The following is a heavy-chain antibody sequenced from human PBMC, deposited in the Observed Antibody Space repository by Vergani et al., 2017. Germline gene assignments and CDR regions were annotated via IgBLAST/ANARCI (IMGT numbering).Heavy chain of an antibody. CDR1: GFTFSGYW. CDR3: AKDLWSGYFPFDY. Sequence: EVQLVESGGGLVQPGGSLRLSCAASGFTFSGYWMSWVRQAPGKGLEWVANIKQNGSEIYYVDSVKGRFTISRDNAKNTLYLQMNSLRAEDTAVYYCAKDLWSGYFPFDYWGQGTLVTVSS. V-gene: IGHV3-7*03. D-gene: IGHD3-3*01. CDR2: IKQNGSEI. J-gene: IGHJ4*02.